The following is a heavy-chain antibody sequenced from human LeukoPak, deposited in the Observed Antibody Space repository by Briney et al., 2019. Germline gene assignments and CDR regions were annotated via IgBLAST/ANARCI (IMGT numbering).Heavy chain of an antibody. J-gene: IGHJ3*02. D-gene: IGHD5-18*01. CDR3: ASPPSDTALATHDAFDI. V-gene: IGHV1-69*05. CDR2: IIPTFGTP. CDR1: GGSFSSAA. Sequence: SVKVSCKASGGSFSSAAISWVRQAPGQGLEWMGGIIPTFGTPDYAQKFLGRVTITTDESTSTAYMELSRLRSDDTAVYYCASPPSDTALATHDAFDIWGQGTMVTVSS.